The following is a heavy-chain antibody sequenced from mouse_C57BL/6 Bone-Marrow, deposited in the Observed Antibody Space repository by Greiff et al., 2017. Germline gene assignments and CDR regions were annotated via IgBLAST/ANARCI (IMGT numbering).Heavy chain of an antibody. CDR2: IYPRSGNT. J-gene: IGHJ4*01. CDR3: ARGRWLLNAMDY. CDR1: GYTFTSYG. D-gene: IGHD2-3*01. V-gene: IGHV1-81*01. Sequence: QVQLQQSGAELARPGASVKLSCKASGYTFTSYGISWVKQRTGQGLEWIGEIYPRSGNTYYNEKFKGKATLTADKSASTAYMELRSLTSEDSAVYFCARGRWLLNAMDYWGQGTSVTVSS.